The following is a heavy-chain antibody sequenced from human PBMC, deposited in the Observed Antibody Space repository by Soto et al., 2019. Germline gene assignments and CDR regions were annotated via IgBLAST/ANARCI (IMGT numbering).Heavy chain of an antibody. CDR3: AKERDNGNYGVLKDFEY. Sequence: EVQLLESGGGLVQPGGSLRLSCESSGFTFAGYAINWVRQAPGKGLEWVSAMGGSGAKTFYADYVKGRFTISRDNSKKTVDLQKNSLRGDDTAIYFCAKERDNGNYGVLKDFEYWGQGTLVTVSS. J-gene: IGHJ4*02. V-gene: IGHV3-23*01. CDR2: MGGSGAKT. D-gene: IGHD1-7*01. CDR1: GFTFAGYA.